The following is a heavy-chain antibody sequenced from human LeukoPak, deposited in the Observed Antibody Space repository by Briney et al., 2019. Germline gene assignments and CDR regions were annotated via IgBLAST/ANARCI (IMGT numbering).Heavy chain of an antibody. Sequence: ASVKVSCKASGCTFTRYGISWVRQAPGQGLEWMGWISPYNGNTNYAQKLQGRVTMTTDTSTSTAYMELRSLRSDDTAVYYCARALSVDYGDYCDGYWGQGTLVTVYS. CDR3: ARALSVDYGDYCDGY. J-gene: IGHJ4*02. CDR2: ISPYNGNT. V-gene: IGHV1-18*01. D-gene: IGHD4-17*01. CDR1: GCTFTRYG.